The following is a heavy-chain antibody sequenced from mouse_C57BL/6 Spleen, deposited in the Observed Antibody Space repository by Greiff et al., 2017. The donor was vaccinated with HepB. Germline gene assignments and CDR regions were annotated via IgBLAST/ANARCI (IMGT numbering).Heavy chain of an antibody. J-gene: IGHJ2*01. Sequence: VQLQQPGAELVMPGASVKLSCKASGYTFTSYWMHWVKQRPGQGLEWIGEIDPSDSYTNYNQKFKGKSTLTVDKSSSTAYMQRSSLTSEDSAVYYCARGGYGNPDYWGQGTTLTVSS. CDR2: IDPSDSYT. V-gene: IGHV1-69*01. D-gene: IGHD2-10*02. CDR1: GYTFTSYW. CDR3: ARGGYGNPDY.